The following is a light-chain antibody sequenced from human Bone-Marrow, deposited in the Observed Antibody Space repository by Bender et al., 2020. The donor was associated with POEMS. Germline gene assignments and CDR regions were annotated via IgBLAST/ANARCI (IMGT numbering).Light chain of an antibody. CDR2: DVI. Sequence: QSVLTQPPSASATPGQRVTISCSRSASDRGTTPINWYQHLPGKAPKLIIYDVIKRPSGVPDRFSGSKSGNTASLTISGLQTEDEADYYCCSFAGPYTYVFGTGTEVTVL. CDR1: ASDRGTTP. V-gene: IGLV1-44*01. J-gene: IGLJ1*01. CDR3: CSFAGPYTYV.